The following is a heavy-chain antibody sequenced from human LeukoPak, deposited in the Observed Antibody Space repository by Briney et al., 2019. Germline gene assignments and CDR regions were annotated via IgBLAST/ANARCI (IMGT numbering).Heavy chain of an antibody. Sequence: ASVKVSCKVFGYTLTELSMHWVRQAPGKGLEWMGGFDPEDGETIYAQKFQGRVTMTEDTSTDTAYMELSSLRSEDTAVYYCATPSHITFGVVSYPRPFDYWGQGTLVTVSS. CDR3: ATPSHITFGVVSYPRPFDY. CDR2: FDPEDGET. CDR1: GYTLTELS. V-gene: IGHV1-24*01. D-gene: IGHD3-3*01. J-gene: IGHJ4*02.